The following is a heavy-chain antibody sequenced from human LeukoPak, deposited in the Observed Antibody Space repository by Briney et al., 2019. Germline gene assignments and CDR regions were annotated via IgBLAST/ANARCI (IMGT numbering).Heavy chain of an antibody. CDR1: GYTFTSNY. V-gene: IGHV1-46*01. Sequence: ASVKVSCKAFGYTFTSNYMHWVRQAPGQGPEWMGVISPSGGSTTYAQKFQGRVTLTRDMSTSTDYLELSSLRSEDTAVYYCARGGQQLGDYYYYMDVWGKGTTVTISS. CDR2: ISPSGGST. D-gene: IGHD6-13*01. J-gene: IGHJ6*03. CDR3: ARGGQQLGDYYYYMDV.